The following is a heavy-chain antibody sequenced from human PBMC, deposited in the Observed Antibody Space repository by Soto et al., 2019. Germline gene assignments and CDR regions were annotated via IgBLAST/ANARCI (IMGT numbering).Heavy chain of an antibody. J-gene: IGHJ3*02. CDR2: ISSSSSTI. CDR3: ARAPPPYYYDSHAFDX. CDR1: GFTFSSYS. Sequence: GGSLRLSFAASGFTFSSYSMNWVRQAPGKGLEWVSYISSSSSTICYADSVKGRFTISRDNANNSLYLEMNSLRDEDTAVYYCARAPPPYYYDSHAFDXWGQVTILPVS. D-gene: IGHD3-22*01. V-gene: IGHV3-48*02.